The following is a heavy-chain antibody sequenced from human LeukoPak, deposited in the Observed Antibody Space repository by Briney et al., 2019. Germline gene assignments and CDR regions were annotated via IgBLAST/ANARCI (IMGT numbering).Heavy chain of an antibody. Sequence: GGSLRLSCAASGFTFSSYGMHWVRQAQGKGLEGVAVIWYDGSNKYYADSVKGRFTMSRANSKNTLYLQMNSLRAEDTAVYYCASIHDSSGIHAFDIWGQGTMVTASS. CDR2: IWYDGSNK. CDR1: GFTFSSYG. J-gene: IGHJ3*02. V-gene: IGHV3-33*01. D-gene: IGHD3-22*01. CDR3: ASIHDSSGIHAFDI.